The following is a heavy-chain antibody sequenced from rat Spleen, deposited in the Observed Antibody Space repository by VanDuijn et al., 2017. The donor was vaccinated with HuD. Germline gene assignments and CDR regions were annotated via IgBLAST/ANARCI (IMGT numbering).Heavy chain of an antibody. CDR2: ISFEGGLT. Sequence: EVQLVESGGDLVQPGRSLKLSCAASGFTFSDYNMAWVRQTPKKGLEWVASISFEGGLTYYGDYVKGRFTISRDNAKTTLYLQMTSLRSEDTATYFCARQELRRLFWFAHWGQGTLVTVSS. D-gene: IGHD1-11*01. CDR1: GFTFSDYN. J-gene: IGHJ3*01. CDR3: ARQELRRLFWFAH. V-gene: IGHV5-22*01.